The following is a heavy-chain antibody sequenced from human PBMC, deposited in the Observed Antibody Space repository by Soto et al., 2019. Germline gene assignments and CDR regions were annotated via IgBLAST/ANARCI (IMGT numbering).Heavy chain of an antibody. CDR3: ARGGPSNWFDP. J-gene: IGHJ5*02. CDR2: VYHSGST. Sequence: SETPSLTCSVSGGSMNIGSHSWNWIRQSPGKGLEWIGDVYHSGSTYYNPPLKSRVTISVDTSKNQFSLKLSSVTAADTAVYYCARGGPSNWFDPWGQGTLVTVSS. CDR1: GGSMNIGSHS. V-gene: IGHV4-30-2*06. D-gene: IGHD3-10*01.